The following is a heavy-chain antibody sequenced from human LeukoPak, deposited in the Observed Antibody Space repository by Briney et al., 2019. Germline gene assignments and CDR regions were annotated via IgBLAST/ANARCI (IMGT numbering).Heavy chain of an antibody. CDR2: ISDGGSAT. CDR1: GYTISPYW. CDR3: TRENYVPDS. Sequence: GGSLRLSCVASGYTISPYWMSWVRQTPGKGLEWVASISDGGSATYYVDSVRGRFTISRDDAKNSLFLQMNGLRADDTAVYYCTRENYVPDSWGQGTLVTVSS. J-gene: IGHJ4*02. V-gene: IGHV3-7*03. D-gene: IGHD3-10*02.